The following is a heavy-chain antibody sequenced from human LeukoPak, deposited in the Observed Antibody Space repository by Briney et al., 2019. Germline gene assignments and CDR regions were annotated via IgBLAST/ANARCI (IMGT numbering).Heavy chain of an antibody. V-gene: IGHV1-18*01. CDR1: GYTFTNYG. D-gene: IGHD6-19*01. J-gene: IGHJ4*02. CDR2: ISAYNGNT. CDR3: ARGRLGSGWYQIDY. Sequence: ASVKVSCKASGYTFTNYGISWVPQAPGQGLEWMGWISAYNGNTNYAQKLQGRVTMTTDTSTSTAYMELRSLRSDDTAVYYCARGRLGSGWYQIDYWGQGTLVTVSS.